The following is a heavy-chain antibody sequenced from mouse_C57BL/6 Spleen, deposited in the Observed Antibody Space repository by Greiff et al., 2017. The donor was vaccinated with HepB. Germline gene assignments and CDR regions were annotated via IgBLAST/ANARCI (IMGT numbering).Heavy chain of an antibody. Sequence: QVQLQQSGAELARPGASVKLSCKASGYTFTSYGISWVKQRTGQGLEWIGEIYPRSGNTYYNEKFKGKATLTADKSSSTAYMELRSLTSEDSAVYFCARNGYDGAWFAYWGQGTLVTVSA. CDR1: GYTFTSYG. CDR2: IYPRSGNT. V-gene: IGHV1-81*01. D-gene: IGHD2-2*01. CDR3: ARNGYDGAWFAY. J-gene: IGHJ3*01.